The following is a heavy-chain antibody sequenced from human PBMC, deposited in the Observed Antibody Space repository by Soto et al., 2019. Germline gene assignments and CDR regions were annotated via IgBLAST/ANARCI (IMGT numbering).Heavy chain of an antibody. V-gene: IGHV4-31*03. CDR3: ARWPQLEPRFDY. Sequence: QVQLQESGPGLVKPSQTLSLTCTVSGGSISSGGYYWSWIRQHPGKGLEWIGYIYYSGSTYYNPSLKSRVAXXVXPSKNQSSLKLSSVTAADTAVYYCARWPQLEPRFDYWGQGTLVTVSS. CDR1: GGSISSGGYY. CDR2: IYYSGST. D-gene: IGHD1-1*01. J-gene: IGHJ4*02.